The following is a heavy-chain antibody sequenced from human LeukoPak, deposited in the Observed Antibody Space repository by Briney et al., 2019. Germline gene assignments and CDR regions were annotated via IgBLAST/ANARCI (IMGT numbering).Heavy chain of an antibody. CDR2: INSDGSST. J-gene: IGHJ1*01. D-gene: IGHD6-6*01. V-gene: IGHV3-74*01. CDR1: GFTFSSYW. Sequence: GGSLRLSCAASGFTFSSYWMHWVRQAPGKGLVWVSRINSDGSSTSYADSVKGRFTLSRDNAKNTLYLQMNSLRAEDTAVYYCARDSSSSGFEYFQHWGQGTLVTVSS. CDR3: ARDSSSSGFEYFQH.